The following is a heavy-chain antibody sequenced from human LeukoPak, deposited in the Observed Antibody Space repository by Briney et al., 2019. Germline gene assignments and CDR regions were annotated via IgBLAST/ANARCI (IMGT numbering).Heavy chain of an antibody. CDR2: ITGSGGTT. D-gene: IGHD2-2*01. Sequence: QSGGSLRLSCAASGFTFSSYAMTWVRQAPGKGLEWVSGITGSGGTTYYADSVKGRFTISRDNSKNTLYMQMNSLRAEDTAVYYCAKLGDSTNCIWPVDYWGQGTLVTVSS. J-gene: IGHJ4*02. CDR1: GFTFSSYA. V-gene: IGHV3-23*01. CDR3: AKLGDSTNCIWPVDY.